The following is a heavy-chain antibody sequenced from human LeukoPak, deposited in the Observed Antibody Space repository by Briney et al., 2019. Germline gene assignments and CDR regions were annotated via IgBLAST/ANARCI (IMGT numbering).Heavy chain of an antibody. D-gene: IGHD5-18*01. CDR2: INTNTGNP. J-gene: IGHJ5*02. V-gene: IGHV7-4-1*02. CDR1: GYTFTSYA. CDR3: ARETRIQLWLLSFDP. Sequence: GASVKVSCKASGYTFTSYAMNWVRQAPGQGLEWMGWINTNTGNPTYAQGFTGRFVFSFDTSFSTAYLQISSLKAEDTAVYYCARETRIQLWLLSFDPWGQGTLVTVSS.